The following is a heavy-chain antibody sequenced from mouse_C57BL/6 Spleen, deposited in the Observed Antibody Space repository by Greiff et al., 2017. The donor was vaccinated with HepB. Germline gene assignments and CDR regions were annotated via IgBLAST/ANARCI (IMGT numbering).Heavy chain of an antibody. CDR1: GYTFTSYW. Sequence: QVQLQQPGAELVRPGPSVKLSCKASGYTFTSYWMHWVKQRPGQGLEWIGVIDPSDSYTNYNQKFKGKATLTVDTSSSTAYMQLSSLTSEDSAVYYCARGYYGSSTNWPFDYWGQGTTLTVSS. J-gene: IGHJ2*01. CDR2: IDPSDSYT. V-gene: IGHV1-59*01. CDR3: ARGYYGSSTNWPFDY. D-gene: IGHD1-1*01.